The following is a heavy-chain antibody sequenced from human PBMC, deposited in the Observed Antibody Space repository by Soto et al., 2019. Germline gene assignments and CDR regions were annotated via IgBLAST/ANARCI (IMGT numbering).Heavy chain of an antibody. CDR1: AFSLSTGGVG. CDR2: IYWDDDK. D-gene: IGHD2-21*02. CDR3: IQSRCGGDCLQSYASYYYYGMDV. Sequence: QITLKESGPTLVKPTQTLTLTCTFSAFSLSTGGVGVGWIRQPPGKALEWLALIYWDDDKRYSPSLSSRLTITKDNSKNQVVLTMTTMDPVDTATYYCIQSRCGGDCLQSYASYYYYGMDVWGQGTTVTVSS. J-gene: IGHJ6*02. V-gene: IGHV2-5*02.